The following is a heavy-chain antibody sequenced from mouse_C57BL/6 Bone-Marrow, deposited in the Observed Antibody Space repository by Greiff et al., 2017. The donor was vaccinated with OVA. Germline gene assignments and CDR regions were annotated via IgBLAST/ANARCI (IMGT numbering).Heavy chain of an antibody. V-gene: IGHV5-17*01. CDR2: ISSGSSTI. CDR1: GFTFSDYG. J-gene: IGHJ3*01. CDR3: ARDFYCGSREFSWFAY. Sequence: EVKLMESGGGLVKPGGSLKLSCAASGFTFSDYGMHWVRQAPEKGLEWVAYISSGSSTIYYADTVKGRFTISRDNAKNTLFLQMTSLRTEDTAMYYGARDFYCGSREFSWFAYWGQGTLVTVSA. D-gene: IGHD1-1*01.